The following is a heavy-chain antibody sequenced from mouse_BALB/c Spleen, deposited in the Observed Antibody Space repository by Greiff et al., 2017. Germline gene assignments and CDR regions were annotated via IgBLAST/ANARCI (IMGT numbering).Heavy chain of an antibody. CDR1: GYTFSSYW. CDR2: ILPGSGST. J-gene: IGHJ4*01. CDR3: ARLNYYGSSFYAMDY. V-gene: IGHV1-9*01. Sequence: QVQLKQSGAELMKPGASVKISCKATGYTFSSYWIEWVKQRPGHGLEWIGEILPGSGSTNYNEKFKGKATFTADTSSNTAYMQLSSLTSEDSAVYYCARLNYYGSSFYAMDYWGQGTSVTVSS. D-gene: IGHD1-1*01.